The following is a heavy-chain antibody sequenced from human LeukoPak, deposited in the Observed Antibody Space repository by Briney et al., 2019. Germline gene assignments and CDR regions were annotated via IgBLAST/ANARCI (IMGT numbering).Heavy chain of an antibody. V-gene: IGHV4-38-2*01. Sequence: SETLSLTCAVSGYSISSGYYWGWIRQPPGKGLEWIGSIYHSGSTYYNPSLKSRVTISVDTSKNQFSLKLSSVTAADTAVYYCARGDYYDSSVPGYWGQGTLVTVSS. CDR3: ARGDYYDSSVPGY. CDR1: GYSISSGYY. D-gene: IGHD3-22*01. CDR2: IYHSGST. J-gene: IGHJ4*02.